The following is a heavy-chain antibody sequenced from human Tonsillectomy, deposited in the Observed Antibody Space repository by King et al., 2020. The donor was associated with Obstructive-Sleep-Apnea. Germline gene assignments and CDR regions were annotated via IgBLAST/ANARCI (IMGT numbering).Heavy chain of an antibody. J-gene: IGHJ5*02. CDR2: INHSGRT. V-gene: IGHV4-34*01. CDR3: ARGSGAATVNWFDP. Sequence: VQLQQWGAGLLKPSETLSLTCAVFGGSFSDYFWSWIRQPPGKGLEWIGEINHSGRTNYNPSLKSRVTISVDTSKNQFSLKFNSVTAADTAVYFCARGSGAATVNWFDPWGQGTLVTVSS. CDR1: GGSFSDYF. D-gene: IGHD6-13*01.